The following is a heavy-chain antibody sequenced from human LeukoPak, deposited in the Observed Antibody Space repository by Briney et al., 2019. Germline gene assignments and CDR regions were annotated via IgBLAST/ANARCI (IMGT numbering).Heavy chain of an antibody. J-gene: IGHJ6*03. CDR1: GYTLTDYY. V-gene: IGHV1-2*02. CDR2: INPNSGAT. CDR3: ARGRQTYYYYMDV. Sequence: ASVKVSCKASGYTLTDYYMHWVRQAPGQGLEWMAWINPNSGATIYAQNFQDRVTVTRDTSISTAYMELSSLRSDDTAVYYCARGRQTYYYYMDVWGEGTTVTVSS.